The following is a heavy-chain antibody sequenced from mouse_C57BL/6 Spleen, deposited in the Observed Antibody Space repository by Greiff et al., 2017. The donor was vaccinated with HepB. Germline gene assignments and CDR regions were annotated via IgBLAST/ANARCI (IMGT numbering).Heavy chain of an antibody. CDR3: AREYSNYGAWFAY. D-gene: IGHD2-5*01. J-gene: IGHJ3*01. CDR2: ISSGSSTI. Sequence: EVQLVESGGGLVKPGGSLKLSCAASGFTFSDYGMHWVRQAPEKGLEWVAYISSGSSTIYYADTVKGRFTISRDNAKNTLFLQMTSLRSEDTAMYYCAREYSNYGAWFAYWGQGTLVTVSA. V-gene: IGHV5-17*01. CDR1: GFTFSDYG.